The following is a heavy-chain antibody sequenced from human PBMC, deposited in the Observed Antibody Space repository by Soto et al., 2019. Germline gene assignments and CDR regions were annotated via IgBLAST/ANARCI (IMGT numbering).Heavy chain of an antibody. J-gene: IGHJ3*02. CDR2: ISPDGNNA. Sequence: QVQLVESGGDVVQPGRSLRLSCAASGSTFSSYDIHWVRQAPGKGLQWLAHISPDGNNAYYADSVKGRFTISRDNARNTVYLPVNRLRPEATAVYHSVIGPSHGAFAIWGQGTLVTVS. CDR3: VIGPSHGAFAI. CDR1: GSTFSSYD. V-gene: IGHV3-30-3*01.